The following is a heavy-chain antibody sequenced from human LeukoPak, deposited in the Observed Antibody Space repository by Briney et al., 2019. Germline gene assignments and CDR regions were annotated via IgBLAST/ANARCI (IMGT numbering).Heavy chain of an antibody. V-gene: IGHV5-51*01. J-gene: IGHJ2*01. CDR2: IYPGDSDT. D-gene: IGHD4-17*01. Sequence: GESLKICCKGSGYSFTSYWIGWVRQMPGKGLEWMGIIYPGDSDTRYSPSFQGQVTISADKSISTAYLQWSSLKASDTAMYYCARQGSGTVTSLDWYFDLWGRGILVTVSS. CDR3: ARQGSGTVTSLDWYFDL. CDR1: GYSFTSYW.